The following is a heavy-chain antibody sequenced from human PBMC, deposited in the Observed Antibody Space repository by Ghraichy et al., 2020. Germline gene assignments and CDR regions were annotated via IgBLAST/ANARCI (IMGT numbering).Heavy chain of an antibody. CDR2: IYWDDDK. V-gene: IGHV2-5*02. Sequence: LSLTCTFSGFSLSTSGVGVGWIRQPPGKALEWLALIYWDDDKRYSPSLKSRLTITKDTSKNQVVLTMTNMDPVDTATYYCAHSKSPGWSPIPNFDYWGQGTLVTVSS. CDR3: AHSKSPGWSPIPNFDY. J-gene: IGHJ4*02. CDR1: GFSLSTSGVG. D-gene: IGHD2-15*01.